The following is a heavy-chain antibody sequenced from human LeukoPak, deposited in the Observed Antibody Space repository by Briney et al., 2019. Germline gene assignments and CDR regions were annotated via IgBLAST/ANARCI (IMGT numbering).Heavy chain of an antibody. CDR3: AKIRRNNWNDPFDY. J-gene: IGHJ4*02. Sequence: GGSLRLSCAASGFTFRSYWMHWVRQAPGKGLVWVSRINSDGSSTSYADSVKGRFTISRDNSKNTLDLQMNSLRAEDTAVYYCAKIRRNNWNDPFDYWGQGTLVTVSS. CDR2: INSDGSST. D-gene: IGHD1-20*01. V-gene: IGHV3-74*01. CDR1: GFTFRSYW.